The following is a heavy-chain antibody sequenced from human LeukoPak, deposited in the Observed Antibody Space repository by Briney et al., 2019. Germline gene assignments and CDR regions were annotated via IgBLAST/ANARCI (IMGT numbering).Heavy chain of an antibody. CDR2: ISSSSSYI. D-gene: IGHD3-3*01. CDR3: ARDKGRFLEWLGDAFDI. Sequence: GGSLRLSCAASGFTSSSYSMNWVRQAPGKGLEWVSSISSSSSYIYYADSVKGRFTISRDNAKNSLYLQMNSLRAEDTAVYYCARDKGRFLEWLGDAFDIWGQGTMVTVSS. J-gene: IGHJ3*02. V-gene: IGHV3-21*01. CDR1: GFTSSSYS.